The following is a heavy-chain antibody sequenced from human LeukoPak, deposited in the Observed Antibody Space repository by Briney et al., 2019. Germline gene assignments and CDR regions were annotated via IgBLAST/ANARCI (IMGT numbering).Heavy chain of an antibody. CDR2: INHSGIT. Sequence: SETLSLTCAVYGGSISSYYWSWIRQPPGKGLEWIGEINHSGITNYNPSLKSRVTVSVDTPKNQFSLKLSSVTAADTAVYYCAKERSSWAFDIWGQGTMLTVSS. CDR3: AKERSSWAFDI. CDR1: GGSISSYY. D-gene: IGHD6-6*01. J-gene: IGHJ3*02. V-gene: IGHV4-34*01.